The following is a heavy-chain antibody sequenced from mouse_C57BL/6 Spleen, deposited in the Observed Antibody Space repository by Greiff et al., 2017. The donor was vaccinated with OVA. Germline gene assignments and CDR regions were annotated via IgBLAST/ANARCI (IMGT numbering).Heavy chain of an antibody. CDR2: IYPGDGDT. CDR1: GYAFSSSW. Sequence: VQLQQSGPELVKPGASVKISCKASGYAFSSSWMNWVKQRPGKGLEWIGRIYPGDGDTNYNGKFKGKATLTADKSSSTAYMQLSSLTSEDSAVYFCARFKFDVWGTGTTVTVSS. J-gene: IGHJ1*03. CDR3: ARFKFDV. V-gene: IGHV1-82*01.